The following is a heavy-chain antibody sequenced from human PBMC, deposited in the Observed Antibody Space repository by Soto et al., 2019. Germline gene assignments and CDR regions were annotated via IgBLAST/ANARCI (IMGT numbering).Heavy chain of an antibody. D-gene: IGHD2-2*01. CDR3: ARRYCSRADCCSDS. CDR1: GYTFFCFW. V-gene: IGHV5-10-1*01. CDR2: IDPGDSSA. Sequence: PGESLKISCHGSGYTFFCFWIVWVRQVPGKGLEWVGRIDPGDSSATYSPTFQGHVTISADRSTRSAYLQWRSLRASDTAIYFCARRYCSRADCCSDSWGQGSLVTVSS. J-gene: IGHJ4*02.